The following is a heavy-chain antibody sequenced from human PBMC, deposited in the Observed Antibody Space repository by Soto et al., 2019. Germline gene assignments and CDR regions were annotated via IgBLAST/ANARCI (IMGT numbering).Heavy chain of an antibody. CDR2: IKQDGSEK. J-gene: IGHJ6*02. D-gene: IGHD6-6*01. V-gene: IGHV3-7*01. CDR1: GFTFSSYW. Sequence: GGSLRLSCAASGFTFSSYWMSWVRQAPGKGLEWVANIKQDGSEKYYVDSVKGRFTISRDNAKNSLYLQMNSLRAEDTAVYYCARDQSSSSEGGGYYFYGMDVWGQGTTVNVSS. CDR3: ARDQSSSSEGGGYYFYGMDV.